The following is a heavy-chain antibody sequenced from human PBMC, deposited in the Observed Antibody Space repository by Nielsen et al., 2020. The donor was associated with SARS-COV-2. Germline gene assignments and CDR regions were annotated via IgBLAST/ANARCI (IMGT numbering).Heavy chain of an antibody. D-gene: IGHD5-12*01. V-gene: IGHV4-31*03. CDR3: AREASGYDHYKYGMDV. CDR2: IYFTGRT. Sequence: SETVSLTCTVSGASISSGGYFWSWIRQHPGKGLEWIGYIYFTGRTSYNPSLKSRVAMSVDTSKNQFSLDLKSVTAADTAVYYCAREASGYDHYKYGMDVWGLGATVTVSS. CDR1: GASISSGGYF. J-gene: IGHJ6*02.